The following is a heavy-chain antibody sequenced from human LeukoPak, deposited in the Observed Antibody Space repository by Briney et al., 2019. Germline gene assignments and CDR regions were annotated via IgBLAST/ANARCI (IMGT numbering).Heavy chain of an antibody. Sequence: SSETLSLTCTVSGGSTSGYYWSWIRQPPGKGLEWIGYFYYTGSTNNNPSLKSRVTISVDTSKNQFSLKLTSVTAADTAVYYCARSQDSSSWSALDYWGQGTLVTVSS. CDR3: ARSQDSSSWSALDY. CDR2: FYYTGST. V-gene: IGHV4-59*01. CDR1: GGSTSGYY. J-gene: IGHJ4*02. D-gene: IGHD6-13*01.